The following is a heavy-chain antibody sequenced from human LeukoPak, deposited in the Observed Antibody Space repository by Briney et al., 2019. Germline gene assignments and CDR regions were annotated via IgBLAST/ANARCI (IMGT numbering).Heavy chain of an antibody. V-gene: IGHV3-23*01. J-gene: IGHJ6*03. CDR1: GFTFSSYA. Sequence: PGRSLRLSCAASGFTFSSYAMSWVRQAPGKGLEWVSAISGSGGSTYYADSVKGRFTISRDNSKNTLYLQMNSLRAEDTAVYYCAKGPVGATRDYYMDVWGKGTTVTVSS. CDR3: AKGPVGATRDYYMDV. D-gene: IGHD1-26*01. CDR2: ISGSGGST.